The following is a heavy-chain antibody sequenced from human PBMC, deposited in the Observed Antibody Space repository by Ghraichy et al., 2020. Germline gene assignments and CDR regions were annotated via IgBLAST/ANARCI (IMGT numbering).Heavy chain of an antibody. Sequence: SETLSLTCSVYGGSFGSNYCCWICHLQGKGMEWIGEITHSGSSNYNPSLESRVPISVDTYKTQYSLKLTSVTAADTAAYYCARVSRGGSYWFDPWGRGTLVPVSS. J-gene: IGHJ5*02. CDR2: ITHSGSS. CDR3: ARVSRGGSYWFDP. V-gene: IGHV4-34*01. D-gene: IGHD2-15*01. CDR1: GGSFGSNY.